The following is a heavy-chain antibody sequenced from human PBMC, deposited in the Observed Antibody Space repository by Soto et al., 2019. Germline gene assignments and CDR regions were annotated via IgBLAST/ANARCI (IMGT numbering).Heavy chain of an antibody. CDR2: INHSGST. CDR1: GGSFSGYY. CDR3: ASRYCSGGSCSEQYHFDY. J-gene: IGHJ4*02. D-gene: IGHD2-15*01. Sequence: SETLSLTCAVYGGSFSGYYWSWIRQPPGKGLEWIGEINHSGSTNYNPSLKSRVTISVDTSKNQFSLKLSSVTAADTAVYYCASRYCSGGSCSEQYHFDYWGQGTLVTVSS. V-gene: IGHV4-34*01.